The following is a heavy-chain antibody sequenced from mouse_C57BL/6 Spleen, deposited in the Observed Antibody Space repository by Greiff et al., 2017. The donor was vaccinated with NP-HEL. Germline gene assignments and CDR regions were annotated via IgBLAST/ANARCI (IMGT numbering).Heavy chain of an antibody. Sequence: EVHLVESGGGLVKPGGSLKLSCAASGFTFSSYAMSWVRQTPEKRLEWVATISDGGSYTYYPDNVKGRFTISRDNAKNNLYLQMSHLKSEDTAMYYCARGDFYYGSSPLGYWGQGTTLTVSS. CDR2: ISDGGSYT. CDR1: GFTFSSYA. J-gene: IGHJ2*01. V-gene: IGHV5-4*01. CDR3: ARGDFYYGSSPLGY. D-gene: IGHD1-1*01.